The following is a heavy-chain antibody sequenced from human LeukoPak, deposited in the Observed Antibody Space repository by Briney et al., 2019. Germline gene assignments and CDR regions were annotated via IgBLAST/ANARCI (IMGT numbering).Heavy chain of an antibody. V-gene: IGHV3-48*04. CDR1: GFTFSSYW. Sequence: GGSLRLSCAASGFTFSSYWMSWVRQAPGKGLEWISYISGSGDTIYYADSVKGRVTISRDNPKNSLYLQMNSLRAEDTAVYYCAGLYASATIFDYWGQGNLVTVSS. CDR3: AGLYASATIFDY. J-gene: IGHJ4*02. CDR2: ISGSGDTI. D-gene: IGHD3-16*01.